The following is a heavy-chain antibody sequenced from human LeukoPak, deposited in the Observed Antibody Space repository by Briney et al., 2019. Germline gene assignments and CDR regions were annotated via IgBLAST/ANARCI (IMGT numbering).Heavy chain of an antibody. V-gene: IGHV3-43*02. D-gene: IGHD5-12*01. J-gene: IGHJ4*02. CDR2: ISGDGGMT. CDR3: AKDAPYSGRVFDC. Sequence: GGSLRLSCGGSGFSLDDYGMHWVRQRPGQGLEWVSLISGDGGMTHYADSVKGRFTISRDNSKNSLYLQMNSLRIEDSAFYYCAKDAPYSGRVFDCWGQGTLVTVSS. CDR1: GFSLDDYG.